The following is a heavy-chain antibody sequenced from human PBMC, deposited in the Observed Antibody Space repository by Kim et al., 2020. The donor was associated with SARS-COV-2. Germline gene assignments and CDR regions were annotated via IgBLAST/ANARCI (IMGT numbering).Heavy chain of an antibody. V-gene: IGHV1-3*01. J-gene: IGHJ5*02. D-gene: IGHD6-19*01. Sequence: QKLQGRVPITRDTTAGTAYMELSSLRSEDTAVYYCARDRDNSGLSWFDPWGQGTLVTVSS. CDR3: ARDRDNSGLSWFDP.